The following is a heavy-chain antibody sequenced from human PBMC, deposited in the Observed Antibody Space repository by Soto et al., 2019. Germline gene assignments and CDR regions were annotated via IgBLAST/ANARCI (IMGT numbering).Heavy chain of an antibody. D-gene: IGHD4-17*01. V-gene: IGHV1-8*01. Sequence: QVQLVQSGTEVKKPGASVKVSCKASGYTFTSHDINWVRQATGQGLEWMGWMNPNSGNTGYAQKFQSRVHMTRNTTISTASMELSSLRSEDTAVYYCARWDYGVYARFDYWGQGTLVTVSS. CDR2: MNPNSGNT. CDR1: GYTFTSHD. J-gene: IGHJ4*02. CDR3: ARWDYGVYARFDY.